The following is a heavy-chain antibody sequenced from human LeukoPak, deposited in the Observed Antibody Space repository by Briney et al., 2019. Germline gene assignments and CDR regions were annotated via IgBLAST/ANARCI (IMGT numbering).Heavy chain of an antibody. CDR1: GYSISSGHY. J-gene: IGHJ4*02. CDR2: MYHSGST. Sequence: PSETLSLACTVSGYSISSGHYWGWIRQPPGKGLEWIGSMYHSGSTYYNPPLKSRVTISEDTSKNQFSLKLSSVTAADTAMYYCATSPGRIVVVIDYWGQGTLVTVSS. D-gene: IGHD3-22*01. CDR3: ATSPGRIVVVIDY. V-gene: IGHV4-38-2*02.